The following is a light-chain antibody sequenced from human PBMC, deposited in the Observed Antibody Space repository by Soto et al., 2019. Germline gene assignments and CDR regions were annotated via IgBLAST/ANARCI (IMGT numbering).Light chain of an antibody. CDR1: SSDVGSYNL. J-gene: IGLJ2*01. CDR3: CSYAGIGTLVV. V-gene: IGLV2-23*03. CDR2: EGS. Sequence: QSALTQPASVSGSPGQSITISCTGTSSDVGSYNLVSWYQQHPGKAPKLMIYEGSKRPSGVSNRFSGSKSGNSASLTISGLQADDEADYYCCSYAGIGTLVVFGGGTKVTVL.